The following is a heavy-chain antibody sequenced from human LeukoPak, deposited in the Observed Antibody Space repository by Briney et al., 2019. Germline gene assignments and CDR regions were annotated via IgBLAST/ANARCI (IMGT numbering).Heavy chain of an antibody. CDR3: ARPLGYCSGGSCYPFDC. CDR1: GFTFSSYS. J-gene: IGHJ4*02. Sequence: GGSLRLSCAASGFTFSSYSMNWVRQAPGKGLEWVSSISSSSYIYYADSVKGRFTISRDNAKNSLYLQMNSLRAEDTAVYYCARPLGYCSGGSCYPFDCWGQGVLVTVSS. CDR2: ISSSSYI. V-gene: IGHV3-21*03. D-gene: IGHD2-15*01.